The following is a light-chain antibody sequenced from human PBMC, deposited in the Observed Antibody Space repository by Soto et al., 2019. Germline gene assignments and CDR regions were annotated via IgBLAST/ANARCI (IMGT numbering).Light chain of an antibody. CDR3: NSLTSSSTYV. Sequence: QSALTQPASVSGSPGQSITISCTGTSSDVGGYKYVSWYQQHPGKAPKLIIYEVSNRPSGVSNRFSGSKSGNTASLTISGLQAEDETDYYCNSLTSSSTYVFGTGTTLTVL. V-gene: IGLV2-14*01. CDR2: EVS. J-gene: IGLJ1*01. CDR1: SSDVGGYKY.